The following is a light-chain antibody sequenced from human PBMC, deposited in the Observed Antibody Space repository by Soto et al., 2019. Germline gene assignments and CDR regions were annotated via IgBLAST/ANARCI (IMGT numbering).Light chain of an antibody. CDR2: GAS. CDR3: QQYNNWPPWT. Sequence: EIVMTQYPATLSVSPGERATLSCRASQSVGSNLAWYQQKPGQAPRLLIYGASTRATGIPARFSGSGSVTEFTLTISSLQSEDFAVYYCQQYNNWPPWTFGQGTKWIS. V-gene: IGKV3-15*01. J-gene: IGKJ1*01. CDR1: QSVGSN.